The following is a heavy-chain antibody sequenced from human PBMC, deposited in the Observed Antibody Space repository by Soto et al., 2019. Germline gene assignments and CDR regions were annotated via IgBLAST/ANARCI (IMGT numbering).Heavy chain of an antibody. J-gene: IGHJ6*03. Sequence: QVQLRESGPGLVKPSQTLSLTCTVSGGSISSGGYYWSWIRQHPGKGLEWIGYIYYSGSTYYNPSLKSRVTISVDTSKNQFSLKLSSVTAADTAVYYCARVPDSGYDYMEAGDKVTSMDYMDVWGKGTTVTVSS. CDR3: ARVPDSGYDYMEAGDKVTSMDYMDV. V-gene: IGHV4-31*03. CDR2: IYYSGST. CDR1: GGSISSGGYY. D-gene: IGHD5-12*01.